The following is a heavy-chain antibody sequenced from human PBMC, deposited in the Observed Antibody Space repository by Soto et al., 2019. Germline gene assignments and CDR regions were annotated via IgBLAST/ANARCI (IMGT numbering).Heavy chain of an antibody. CDR2: IMPVFHTT. CDR1: GGTFNNFA. D-gene: IGHD6-25*01. Sequence: QVQLVQSGAEVKKPGSSVKVSCQASGGTFNNFAFTWVRQAPGQGLEWLGGIMPVFHTTNIAQTFQDRITVTADDCTTTVYMEMTSLRYADTAVYYCATATISPVSATLYHYGMDVWGQGTTVTVSS. J-gene: IGHJ6*02. CDR3: ATATISPVSATLYHYGMDV. V-gene: IGHV1-69*01.